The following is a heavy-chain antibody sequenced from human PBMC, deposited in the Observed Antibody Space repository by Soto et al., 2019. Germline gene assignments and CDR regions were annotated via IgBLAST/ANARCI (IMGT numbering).Heavy chain of an antibody. CDR2: INPSGGST. V-gene: IGHV1-46*01. CDR1: GYTFTSYY. D-gene: IGHD5-18*01. Sequence: QVQLVQSGAEVKKPGASVKVSCKASGYTFTSYYMHWVRQAPGQGLEWMGIINPSGGSTSYAQKFQGRVTMTRDTSTSTVYMELSSLRSEDTAVYYCARVQGVDTAMEDFDYWGQGTLVTVSS. CDR3: ARVQGVDTAMEDFDY. J-gene: IGHJ4*02.